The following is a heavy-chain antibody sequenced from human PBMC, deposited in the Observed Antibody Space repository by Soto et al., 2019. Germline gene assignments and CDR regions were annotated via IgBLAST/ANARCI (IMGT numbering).Heavy chain of an antibody. V-gene: IGHV1-2*04. J-gene: IGHJ5*02. Sequence: ASVKVSCKASGYTFTGYYMHWVRQAPGQGLEWMGWINPNSGGTNYAQKFQGWVTMTRDTSISTAYMELNRLRSDDTAVYYCARGGDYSNHNGFDPWGQGILVTVSS. D-gene: IGHD4-4*01. CDR1: GYTFTGYY. CDR3: ARGGDYSNHNGFDP. CDR2: INPNSGGT.